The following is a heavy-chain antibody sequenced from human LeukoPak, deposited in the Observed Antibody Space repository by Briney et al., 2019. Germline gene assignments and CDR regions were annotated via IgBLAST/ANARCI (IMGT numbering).Heavy chain of an antibody. D-gene: IGHD3-22*01. V-gene: IGHV3-7*03. CDR2: IKTDGSEK. J-gene: IGHJ6*02. CDR1: GFTFSNYW. CDR3: AGQKVGSSGYYSTSYYYYGMDV. Sequence: TGGSLRLSCEGSGFTFSNYWMGWVRQAPGKGLQWVANIKTDGSEKYYVDSVKGRFTISRDNAKNSLYLQMNSLRAADTAVYYCAGQKVGSSGYYSTSYYYYGMDVWGQGTTVTVSS.